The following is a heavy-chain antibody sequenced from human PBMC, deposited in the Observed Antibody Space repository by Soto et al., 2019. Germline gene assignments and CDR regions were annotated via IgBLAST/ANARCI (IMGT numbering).Heavy chain of an antibody. Sequence: SDTLSLTCTVSGGSISSYYWGWIRQPPGKGLEWIGSIYYSGNTNYNPSLNSRVTISVDTSRNQFSLRLSSVTAAETAVYYCARVSGSYYHVYYFDYWGQGTLVTVSS. J-gene: IGHJ4*02. CDR1: GGSISSYY. D-gene: IGHD1-26*01. V-gene: IGHV4-59*01. CDR3: ARVSGSYYHVYYFDY. CDR2: IYYSGNT.